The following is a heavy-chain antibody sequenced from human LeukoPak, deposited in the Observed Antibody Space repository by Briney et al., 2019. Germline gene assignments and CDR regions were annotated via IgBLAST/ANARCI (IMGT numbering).Heavy chain of an antibody. CDR3: ARAVSGSGSGGNYYYYYGMDV. CDR2: ISSSGSTI. V-gene: IGHV3-48*03. CDR1: GFTFSSYE. J-gene: IGHJ6*02. D-gene: IGHD3-10*01. Sequence: PGGSLRLSCAASGFTFSSYEMNCVRQAPGKGLEWVSYISSSGSTIYYADSVKGRFTISRDNAKNSLYLQMNSLRAEDTAVYYCARAVSGSGSGGNYYYYYGMDVWGQGTTVTVSS.